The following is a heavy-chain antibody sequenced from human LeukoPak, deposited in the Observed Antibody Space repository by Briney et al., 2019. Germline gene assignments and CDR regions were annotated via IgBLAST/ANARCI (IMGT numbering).Heavy chain of an antibody. J-gene: IGHJ5*02. V-gene: IGHV3-33*01. Sequence: GGSLRLSCAASGFTFSSYGMHWVRQAPGMGLEWVAVIWYDGSNKYYADSVKGRFTISRDNSKNTLYLQMNSLRAEDTAVYYCAREQWLVHDNWFDPWGQGTLVTVSS. D-gene: IGHD6-19*01. CDR1: GFTFSSYG. CDR3: AREQWLVHDNWFDP. CDR2: IWYDGSNK.